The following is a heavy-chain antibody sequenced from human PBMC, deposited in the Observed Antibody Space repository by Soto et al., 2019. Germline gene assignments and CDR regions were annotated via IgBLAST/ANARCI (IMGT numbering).Heavy chain of an antibody. V-gene: IGHV4-31*03. CDR2: IYYRGHT. Sequence: QVQLQESGPGLVEPSQTMSLTCTVSGGAISSGTSFWSWIRQHPGKGLEWIGYIYYRGHTYYNPSLESRVTIAVDTSKSQFSLLLSSVTAADTAVYYCAIHESRYGDYVLDYWGQGILVTVSS. CDR1: GGAISSGTSF. CDR3: AIHESRYGDYVLDY. D-gene: IGHD4-17*01. J-gene: IGHJ4*02.